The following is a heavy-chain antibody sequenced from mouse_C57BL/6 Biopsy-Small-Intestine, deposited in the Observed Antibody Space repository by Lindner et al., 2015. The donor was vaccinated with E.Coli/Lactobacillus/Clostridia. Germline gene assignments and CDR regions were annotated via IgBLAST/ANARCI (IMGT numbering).Heavy chain of an antibody. Sequence: VQLQESGPELVKPGASVKMSCKASGYTVTDHYMNWVKQSHGKSLEWIGRVNPNNGGTSYNQQFKGKATLTVDKSLNTAYMQLNSLTSEDSAVYYCARDGPKDYFDYWGQGITLTVSS. CDR2: VNPNNGGT. V-gene: IGHV1-19*01. CDR1: GYTVTDHY. D-gene: IGHD2-3*01. J-gene: IGHJ2*01. CDR3: ARDGPKDYFDY.